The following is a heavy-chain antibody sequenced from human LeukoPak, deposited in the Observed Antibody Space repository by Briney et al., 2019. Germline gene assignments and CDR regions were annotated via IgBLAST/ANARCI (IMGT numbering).Heavy chain of an antibody. CDR3: ARDLVSSGGFDP. Sequence: SETLSLTCTVSGGSISSGSYYWSWIRQPAGKGLEWIGRIYTSGSTNYNPSLKSRVTISVDTPKKQFSLKLSSVTAADTAVYYCARDLVSSGGFDPWGQGTLVTVSS. D-gene: IGHD6-19*01. V-gene: IGHV4-61*02. J-gene: IGHJ5*02. CDR1: GGSISSGSYY. CDR2: IYTSGST.